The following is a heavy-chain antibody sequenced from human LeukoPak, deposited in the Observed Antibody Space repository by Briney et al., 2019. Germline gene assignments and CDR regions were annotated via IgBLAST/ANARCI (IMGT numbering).Heavy chain of an antibody. Sequence: SETLSLICTVSGGSISSYYWSWIRQPPGEGLEWIGYIYYGGSSSYNPSLKSRVTMSVDTSKNQLSLKLSSVTAADTAVYYCARSYCRSNTCYYMVVWGKGTLVTVSS. CDR3: ARSYCRSNTCYYMVV. J-gene: IGHJ6*03. V-gene: IGHV4-59*01. CDR2: IYYGGSS. CDR1: GGSISSYY. D-gene: IGHD2-2*01.